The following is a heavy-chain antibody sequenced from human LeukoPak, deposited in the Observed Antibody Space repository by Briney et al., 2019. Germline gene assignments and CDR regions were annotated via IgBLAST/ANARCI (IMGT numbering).Heavy chain of an antibody. CDR3: GRRDTAGGNLEY. CDR1: GYSFTNYW. J-gene: IGHJ4*02. Sequence: GESLKISCKGSGYSFTNYWIGWVRQMPGKGLEWMGFVYPGDSDTRYSPSFQGRVTMSVDRSIRTAYLQWSSLKASDTAIYYCGRRDTAGGNLEYWGQGTLVTVSS. D-gene: IGHD5-18*01. V-gene: IGHV5-51*01. CDR2: VYPGDSDT.